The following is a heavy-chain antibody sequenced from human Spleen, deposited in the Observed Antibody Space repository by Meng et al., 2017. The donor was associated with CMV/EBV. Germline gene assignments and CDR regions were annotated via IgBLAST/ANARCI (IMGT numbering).Heavy chain of an antibody. V-gene: IGHV3-21*01. CDR3: GRDIMSEPGALDI. J-gene: IGHJ3*02. Sequence: GGSLRLSCTASGFTFSNYAMNWVRQAPGKGLEWVSSISSSSSYIYYAASVKGRFTISRDNAKNSLYLQMTSLRAEDTAVYYCGRDIMSEPGALDIWRQGTMVTVSS. CDR2: ISSSSSYI. CDR1: GFTFSNYA. D-gene: IGHD5/OR15-5a*01.